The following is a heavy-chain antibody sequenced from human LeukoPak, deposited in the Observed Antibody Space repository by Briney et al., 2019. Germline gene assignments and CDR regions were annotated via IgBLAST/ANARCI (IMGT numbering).Heavy chain of an antibody. V-gene: IGHV3-7*04. CDR3: ARGSSGRYVVAFDI. D-gene: IGHD1-26*01. CDR2: IKEDVGEK. J-gene: IGHJ3*02. CDR1: GFTFSNYW. Sequence: PGGSLRLSCAASGFTFSNYWMTWVRQAPGKGLEWVANIKEDVGEKHYVDSVEGRFTISRDNAKNSLYLQMSSLRAEDTAVYYCARGSSGRYVVAFDIWGRGTLVTVSS.